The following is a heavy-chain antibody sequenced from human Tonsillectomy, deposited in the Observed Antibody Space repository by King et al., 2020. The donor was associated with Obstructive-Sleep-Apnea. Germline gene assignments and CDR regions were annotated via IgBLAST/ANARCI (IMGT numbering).Heavy chain of an antibody. CDR3: ARDGDVDTAMVASHYYYYGMDV. CDR2: ISSSSSYI. Sequence: VQLVESGGGLVKPGGSLRLSCAASGFTFSSYSMNWVRQAPGKGLEWVSSISSSSSYIYYADSVKGRFTISRDNAKNSLYLQMNSLRAEDTAVYYCARDGDVDTAMVASHYYYYGMDVWGQGTTVTVSS. CDR1: GFTFSSYS. D-gene: IGHD5-18*01. J-gene: IGHJ6*02. V-gene: IGHV3-21*01.